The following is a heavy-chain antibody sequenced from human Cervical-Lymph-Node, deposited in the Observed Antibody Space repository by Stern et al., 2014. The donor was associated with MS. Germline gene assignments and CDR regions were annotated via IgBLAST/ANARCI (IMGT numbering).Heavy chain of an antibody. J-gene: IGHJ6*02. CDR1: GDIFSTYS. CDR2: IIPMFGIS. D-gene: IGHD3-10*01. CDR3: ARDLPSAGYGMDV. V-gene: IGHV1-69*08. Sequence: QVQLVQSGAEVKKPGSSVKVSCKASGDIFSTYSITWVRQAPGQGLEWMGRIIPMFGISNYAQKFQGRCTITAVKSTSAACMELTSLRSDYTAVYYFARDLPSAGYGMDVWGQGTTVTVSS.